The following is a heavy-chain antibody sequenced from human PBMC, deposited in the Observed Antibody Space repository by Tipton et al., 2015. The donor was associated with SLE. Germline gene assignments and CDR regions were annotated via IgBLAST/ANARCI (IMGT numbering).Heavy chain of an antibody. CDR2: IYTSGST. J-gene: IGHJ3*02. CDR3: ARAGGYDFWSGRIDAFDI. Sequence: TLSLTCTVSGGSISSGSYYWSWIRQPAGKGLEWIGYIYTSGSTNYNPSLKSRVTISVDTSKNQFSLKLSSVTAADTAVYYCARAGGYDFWSGRIDAFDIWGQGTMVTVSS. CDR1: GGSISSGSYY. V-gene: IGHV4-61*09. D-gene: IGHD3-3*01.